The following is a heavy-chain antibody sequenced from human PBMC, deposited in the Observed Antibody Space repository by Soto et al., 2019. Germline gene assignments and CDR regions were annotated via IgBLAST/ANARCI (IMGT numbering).Heavy chain of an antibody. D-gene: IGHD4-17*01. CDR1: VGTFSSDT. CDR2: IIPILGIA. V-gene: IGHV1-69*02. Sequence: GASVKGSCKAAVGTFSSDTSSRGRQAPGQGLEWMGRIIPILGIANYAQKFQGRVTITADKSTSTAYMELSSLRSEDTAVYFCARIHDYGIMYAFDIWGQGTMVTVSS. J-gene: IGHJ3*02. CDR3: ARIHDYGIMYAFDI.